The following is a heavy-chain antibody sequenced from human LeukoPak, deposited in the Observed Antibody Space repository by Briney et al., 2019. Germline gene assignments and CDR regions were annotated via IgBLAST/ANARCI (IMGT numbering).Heavy chain of an antibody. D-gene: IGHD2-21*02. CDR3: AKRLGDPRAFDY. CDR1: GFTFSNYA. J-gene: IGHJ4*02. V-gene: IGHV3-23*01. CDR2: ISGGSGTI. Sequence: PGGSLRLSCAASGFTFSNYAMNWVRQAPGKGLEWVSGISGGSGTINYAAPVKGRFTISRDNSRNTLYLQMNSLRADDTAVYYCAKRLGDPRAFDYWGQGTLVTVSS.